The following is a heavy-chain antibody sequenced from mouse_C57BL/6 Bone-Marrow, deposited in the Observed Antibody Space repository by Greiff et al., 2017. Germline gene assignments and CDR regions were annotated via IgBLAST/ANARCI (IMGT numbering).Heavy chain of an antibody. Sequence: EVKLVESGGGLVQPGGSMKLSCAASGFTFSDAWMDWVRQSPEKGLEWVAEIRNKANNHATYYAESVKGRFTISRDDSKSSVYLQMNRLRAEDTGIYYCTRPPYSNYPYYFDYWGQGTTLTVSS. CDR1: GFTFSDAW. D-gene: IGHD2-5*01. J-gene: IGHJ2*01. CDR3: TRPPYSNYPYYFDY. CDR2: IRNKANNHAT. V-gene: IGHV6-6*01.